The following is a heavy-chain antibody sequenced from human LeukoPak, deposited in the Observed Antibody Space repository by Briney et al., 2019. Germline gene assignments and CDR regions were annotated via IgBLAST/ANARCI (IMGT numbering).Heavy chain of an antibody. Sequence: PSETLSLTCAVSGYPISSGYYWGWIRQPPGRGLEWIGTIYHGGSTYYNPSLTSRVTISVDTSKNQLSLKLTSVTAADTAVYYCARYSRNGVDEIGFWGQGTLVTVSS. CDR1: GYPISSGYY. CDR2: IYHGGST. D-gene: IGHD5-12*01. J-gene: IGHJ4*02. V-gene: IGHV4-38-2*01. CDR3: ARYSRNGVDEIGF.